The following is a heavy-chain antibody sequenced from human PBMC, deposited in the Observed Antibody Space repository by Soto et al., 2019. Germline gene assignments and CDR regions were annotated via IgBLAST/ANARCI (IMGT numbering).Heavy chain of an antibody. CDR3: ARDITGTTFAFDV. V-gene: IGHV4-59*01. CDR1: GDSISPYY. Sequence: SETLSLTCTVSGDSISPYYWSWIRQPPGKGLEWIGYVYYNGKADYNPSFRGRVTMSVDSSKNQLSLKVTSVTAADTAVYYCARDITGTTFAFDVWGQGTLVTVSS. D-gene: IGHD1-20*01. J-gene: IGHJ3*01. CDR2: VYYNGKA.